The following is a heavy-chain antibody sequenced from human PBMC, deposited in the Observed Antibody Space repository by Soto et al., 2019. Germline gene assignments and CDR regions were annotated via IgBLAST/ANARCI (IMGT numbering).Heavy chain of an antibody. Sequence: ASVKVSCKASGYTFTSYYMHWVRQAPGQGLEWMGVINPSGGSTSYAQNFQGRVTMTRDTSTSTVYMELSSLRSEDTALYYCVRDHNWAFEYWAPGTLVTVSS. CDR2: INPSGGST. J-gene: IGHJ4*02. CDR3: VRDHNWAFEY. V-gene: IGHV1-46*01. D-gene: IGHD1-20*01. CDR1: GYTFTSYY.